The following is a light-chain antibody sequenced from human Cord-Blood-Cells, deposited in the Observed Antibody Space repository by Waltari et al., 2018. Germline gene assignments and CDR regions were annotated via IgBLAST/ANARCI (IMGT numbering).Light chain of an antibody. V-gene: IGLV2-23*01. CDR1: SSDVGSYNL. J-gene: IGLJ3*02. Sequence: QSALTQPASVSGSPGQSITISGTGTSSDVGSYNLASWYQQHPGKAPKLMIYECSKRPSGVSNRFSGSKSGNTASLTISGLQAEDEADYYCCSYAGSSTWVFGGGTKLTVL. CDR3: CSYAGSSTWV. CDR2: ECS.